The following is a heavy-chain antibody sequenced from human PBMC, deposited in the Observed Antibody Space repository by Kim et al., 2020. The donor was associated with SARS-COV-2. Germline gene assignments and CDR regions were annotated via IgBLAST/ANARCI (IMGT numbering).Heavy chain of an antibody. J-gene: IGHJ6*02. D-gene: IGHD5-12*01. V-gene: IGHV3-53*01. CDR3: ARDSGDSGYDEWYYYGMDV. Sequence: KGQLTISRDNSKNTLYLQMNSLRAEDTAVYYCARDSGDSGYDEWYYYGMDVWGQGTTVTVSS.